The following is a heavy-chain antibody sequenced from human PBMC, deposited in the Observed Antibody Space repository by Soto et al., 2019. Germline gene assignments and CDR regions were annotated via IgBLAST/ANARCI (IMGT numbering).Heavy chain of an antibody. CDR3: ARQNPYCTNGVCYSDY. D-gene: IGHD2-8*01. CDR2: IYPGDSDT. V-gene: IGHV5-51*01. J-gene: IGHJ4*02. CDR1: GYSFTSYW. Sequence: GESLKISCXGSGYSFTSYWIGWVRQMPGKGLEWMGIIYPGDSDTRYSPSFQGQVTISADKSISTAYLQWSSLKASDTAMYYCARQNPYCTNGVCYSDYWGQGTLVTVSS.